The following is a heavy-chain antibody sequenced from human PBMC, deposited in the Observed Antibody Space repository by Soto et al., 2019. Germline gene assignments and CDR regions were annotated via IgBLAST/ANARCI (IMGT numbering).Heavy chain of an antibody. CDR3: ARRYWSGGRCPGIGFDF. D-gene: IGHD2-15*01. CDR1: GFSFSDYD. CDR2: IGSDGKT. J-gene: IGHJ4*01. Sequence: EVQLVESGGGLVQPGGSLRLSCAASGFSFSDYDMHCVRQPTGKGLEWVSAIGSDGKTYYSGSVKGRFTISRENGRNSLYLQMNNLRAGDTAVYYCARRYWSGGRCPGIGFDFWGHGTLVTVSA. V-gene: IGHV3-13*01.